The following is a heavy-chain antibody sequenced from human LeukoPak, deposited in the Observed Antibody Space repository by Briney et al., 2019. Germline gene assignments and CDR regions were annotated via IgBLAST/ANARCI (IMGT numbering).Heavy chain of an antibody. J-gene: IGHJ4*02. D-gene: IGHD1-26*01. CDR1: GYTFTRYG. Sequence: GASVKVSCKASGYTFTRYGISWVRQAPGQGLEWMGWISGYNGHTNYAQKLQGRVTMTTDTSTSTVYMELRSLRSDDTAVYYCARDYHRLVGDIGSDYWGQGTLVIASS. CDR2: ISGYNGHT. V-gene: IGHV1-18*01. CDR3: ARDYHRLVGDIGSDY.